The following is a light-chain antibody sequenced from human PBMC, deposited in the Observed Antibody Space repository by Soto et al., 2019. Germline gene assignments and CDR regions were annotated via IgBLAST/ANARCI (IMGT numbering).Light chain of an antibody. CDR2: KAS. Sequence: DIQMTQSPSTLAAFVGDRVTITCRASQSISGWLAWYQQKPGKAPHLLIYKASSLKSGVPLRLSGSGSGTEFTLTISSLQPDDFAIYYCQQYNSYRTFGQGTKVDIK. V-gene: IGKV1-5*03. CDR1: QSISGW. CDR3: QQYNSYRT. J-gene: IGKJ1*01.